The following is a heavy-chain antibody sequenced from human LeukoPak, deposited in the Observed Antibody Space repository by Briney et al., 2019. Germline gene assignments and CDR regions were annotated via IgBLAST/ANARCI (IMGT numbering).Heavy chain of an antibody. D-gene: IGHD6-19*01. CDR1: GYAFNNYD. V-gene: IGHV1-8*01. CDR2: MNPDTGNS. J-gene: IGHJ4*02. CDR3: ARSPVAVAGNSFDY. Sequence: ASVKVSCKAAGYAFNNYDMNWVRQPTGHGLQWLGWMNPDTGNSGYSQTFQARLTMTWNTSIATAYMELSGLTSEDTAIYYCARSPVAVAGNSFDYWGQGSLVTISS.